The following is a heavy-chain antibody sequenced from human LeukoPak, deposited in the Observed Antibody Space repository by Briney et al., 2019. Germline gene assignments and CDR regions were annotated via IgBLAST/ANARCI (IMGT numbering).Heavy chain of an antibody. V-gene: IGHV3-48*01. CDR3: ARGAYYYED. Sequence: QPGGSLRLSCAASGFTFSSHGMNWVRQAPGKGLEWVSYISSSSSTIYYADSVKGRFTISRDNAKNSLYLQMNSLRAEDTAVYYCARGAYYYEDWGQGTLVTVSS. CDR1: GFTFSSHG. J-gene: IGHJ4*02. D-gene: IGHD3-22*01. CDR2: ISSSSSTI.